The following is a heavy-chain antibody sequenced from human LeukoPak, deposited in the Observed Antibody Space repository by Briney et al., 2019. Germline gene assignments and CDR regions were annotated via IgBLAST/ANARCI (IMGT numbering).Heavy chain of an antibody. CDR3: AKDGVGSGTINWFDP. CDR2: ISDSGGST. Sequence: PGGSLRLSCAASGFIFSSYAMSWVRQAPGKGLEWVSVISDSGGSTDYADSVKGRFTISRDNSKNTVYLQMNSLRAEDTALYYCAKDGVGSGTINWFDPWGQGTLVSVSS. J-gene: IGHJ5*02. D-gene: IGHD3-10*01. CDR1: GFIFSSYA. V-gene: IGHV3-23*01.